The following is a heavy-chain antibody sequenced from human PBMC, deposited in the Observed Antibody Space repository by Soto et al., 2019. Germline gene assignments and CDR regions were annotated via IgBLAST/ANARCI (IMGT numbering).Heavy chain of an antibody. CDR1: GYTFTSYY. V-gene: IGHV1-46*01. Sequence: GASVKVSCKASGYTFTSYYMHWVRQAPGQGLEWMGIINPSGGSTSYAQKFQGRVTMTRDTSTSTVYMELSSLRSEDTAVYYCARDTGAYFDWLLPYGMDAWGQGTPVTGS. D-gene: IGHD3-9*01. CDR3: ARDTGAYFDWLLPYGMDA. CDR2: INPSGGST. J-gene: IGHJ6*02.